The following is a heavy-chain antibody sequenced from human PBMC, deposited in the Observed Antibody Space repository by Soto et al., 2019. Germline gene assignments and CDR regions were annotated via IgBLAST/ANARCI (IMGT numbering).Heavy chain of an antibody. CDR2: VSNTATT. CDR1: GASIINYC. D-gene: IGHD3-10*01. CDR3: ARGQSYYYGSGISFWFDP. Sequence: SETLSLTCTVSGASIINYCWAWIRQSPGGGLESIGYVSNTATTTYNPSLKNRVTISVDASKSQFSLKLSSVTAADTAVYYCARGQSYYYGSGISFWFDPWGQGTLVTVSS. V-gene: IGHV4-59*01. J-gene: IGHJ5*02.